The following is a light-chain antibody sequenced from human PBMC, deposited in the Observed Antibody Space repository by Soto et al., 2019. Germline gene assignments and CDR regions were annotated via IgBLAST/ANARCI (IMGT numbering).Light chain of an antibody. CDR1: QSVSSY. CDR3: QQRSNWPPVLT. CDR2: DAS. Sequence: ESVLTQSPATLSLSPGERATLSCRASQSVSSYLAWYQQKPGQAPRLLIYDASNRATGIPARFSGSGSGTDFTLTISSLEPEDFAVYYCQQRSNWPPVLTFGGGTKV. J-gene: IGKJ4*01. V-gene: IGKV3-11*01.